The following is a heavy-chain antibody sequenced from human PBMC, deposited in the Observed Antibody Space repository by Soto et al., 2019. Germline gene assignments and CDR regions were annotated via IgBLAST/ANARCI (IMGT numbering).Heavy chain of an antibody. D-gene: IGHD6-19*01. CDR3: SKARESIGWPNDAYAN. V-gene: IGHV3-23*01. CDR1: GFTFSNYA. CDR2: IVGSGGGT. J-gene: IGHJ3*02. Sequence: EVQVLESGGDLVQPGGSLRLSCAAPGFTFSNYAMTWVRQAPGKGLEWVSSIVGSGGGTYYADSVKGRFTISRDNSKNTRYLQMNSLRAENTGVYYWSKARESIGWPNDAYANRGQGTMVTVSS.